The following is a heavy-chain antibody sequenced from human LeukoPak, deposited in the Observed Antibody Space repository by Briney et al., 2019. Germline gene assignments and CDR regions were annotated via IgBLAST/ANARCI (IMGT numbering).Heavy chain of an antibody. CDR1: GYTFSNYD. CDR2: ISAYNGNT. J-gene: IGHJ5*02. CDR3: ARDMIAARPNWFDP. V-gene: IGHV1-18*01. D-gene: IGHD6-6*01. Sequence: ASVKVSCKASGYTFSNYDINWVRQAPGQGLECMGWISAYNGNTNYAQKLQGRVTMTTDTSTSTAYMELRSLRYDDTAVYYCARDMIAARPNWFDPWGQGTLVTVSS.